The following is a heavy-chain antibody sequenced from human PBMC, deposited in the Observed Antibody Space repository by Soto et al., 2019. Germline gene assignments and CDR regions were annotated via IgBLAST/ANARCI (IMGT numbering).Heavy chain of an antibody. CDR2: ISGSGGST. V-gene: IGHV3-23*01. J-gene: IGHJ4*02. CDR1: GFTFATYG. Sequence: GGSLRLSCAASGFTFATYGMSWVRQAPGKGLEWVSGISGSGGSTYYADSVKGRFTISRDNSKNTLYLQMNSLRSEDTAIYYCAHGSLTPDDWGQGTLVTVSS. CDR3: AHGSLTPDD.